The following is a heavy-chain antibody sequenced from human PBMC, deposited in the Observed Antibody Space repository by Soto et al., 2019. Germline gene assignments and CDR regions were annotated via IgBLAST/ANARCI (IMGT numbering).Heavy chain of an antibody. Sequence: GESLNISCKGSGYSFTTYWIGWVRQMPGKGLEWMGVIYPGDSDIRFSPSFQGQVTISADMSLSTAYLQWSSLRVSDTAMYYCARQAYHYDTNSFGYWGQGTPGSVSP. CDR3: ARQAYHYDTNSFGY. CDR1: GYSFTTYW. V-gene: IGHV5-51*01. D-gene: IGHD3-22*01. J-gene: IGHJ4*02. CDR2: IYPGDSDI.